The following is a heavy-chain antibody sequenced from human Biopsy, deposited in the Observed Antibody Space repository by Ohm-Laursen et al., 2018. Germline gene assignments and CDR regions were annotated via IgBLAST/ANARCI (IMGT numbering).Heavy chain of an antibody. D-gene: IGHD6-19*01. V-gene: IGHV4-61*01. CDR2: IYDRGSTA. CDR3: ARGMRSSGWPYFDS. J-gene: IGHJ4*02. CDR1: GDSVSSASFY. Sequence: GTLSLTCTVSGDSVSSASFYWTWIRQPPGQGLEYIGYIYDRGSTANYNPSLESRVTMSVDMPKNQFSLKLSSVTAADTAIYYCARGMRSSGWPYFDSWGQGTLVTVSS.